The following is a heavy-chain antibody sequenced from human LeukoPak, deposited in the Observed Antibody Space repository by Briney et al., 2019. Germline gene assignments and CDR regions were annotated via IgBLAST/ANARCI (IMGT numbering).Heavy chain of an antibody. CDR2: ISYDGSNK. D-gene: IGHD1-1*01. J-gene: IGHJ4*02. CDR3: VKVSDNFQFDY. Sequence: GRSLRLSCAASGFTFSSYAMHWVRQAPGKGLEWVAVISYDGSNKYCADSVKGRFTISRDNSKSTLYLQMNSLRAEDTAVYYCVKVSDNFQFDYWGQGTLVTVSS. V-gene: IGHV3-30*18. CDR1: GFTFSSYA.